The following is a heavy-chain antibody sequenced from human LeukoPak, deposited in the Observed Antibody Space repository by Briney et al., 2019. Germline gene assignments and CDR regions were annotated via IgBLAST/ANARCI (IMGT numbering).Heavy chain of an antibody. V-gene: IGHV3-7*05. CDR3: ARGHYGMDV. J-gene: IGHJ6*02. Sequence: PGGSLRLSCAASGFTFQTYWMTWVRQAPGKGLEWVASIKKGGRETYYVDSVKGRFTISRDNAKKSLDLQMSSLRAEDTALYYCARGHYGMDVWGQGTTVTVS. CDR2: IKKGGRET. CDR1: GFTFQTYW.